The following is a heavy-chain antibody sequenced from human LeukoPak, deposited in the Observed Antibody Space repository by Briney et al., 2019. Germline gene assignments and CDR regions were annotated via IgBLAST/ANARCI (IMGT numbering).Heavy chain of an antibody. CDR1: GGSISSGGYY. CDR3: ARGSYDSSGYLPVN. CDR2: IYHSGST. J-gene: IGHJ4*02. V-gene: IGHV4-30-2*01. Sequence: TLSLTCTVSGGSISSGGYYWSWIRQPPGKGLEWIGYIYHSGSTYYNPSLKSRVTISVDRSKNQFSLKLSSVTAADTAVYYCARGSYDSSGYLPVNWGQGTLVTVSS. D-gene: IGHD3-22*01.